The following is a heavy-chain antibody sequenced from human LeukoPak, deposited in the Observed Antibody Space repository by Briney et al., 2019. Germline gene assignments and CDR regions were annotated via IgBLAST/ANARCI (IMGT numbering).Heavy chain of an antibody. J-gene: IGHJ4*02. CDR1: GFTLSTYA. V-gene: IGHV3-30-3*01. D-gene: IGHD3-22*01. Sequence: PGGSLRLSCAASGFTLSTYAMHWVRQAPGKGLEWVALISYDGSNKYYADSVKGRFTISRDNSKNTLYVQMNSLRAEDTAVYYCARNYYDSSGYYSLGVYWGQGTLVTVSS. CDR2: ISYDGSNK. CDR3: ARNYYDSSGYYSLGVY.